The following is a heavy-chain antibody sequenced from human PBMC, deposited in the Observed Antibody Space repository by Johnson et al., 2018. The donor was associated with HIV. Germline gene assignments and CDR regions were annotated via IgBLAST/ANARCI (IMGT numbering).Heavy chain of an antibody. CDR2: ISNDGSNN. CDR1: RFTFKTYT. CDR3: ARGLFSSIAASWGAFDI. Sequence: QVQLVESGGGVVQPGRSLRLSCAASRFTFKTYTMHWVRQAPGKGLEWVALISNDGSNNYYADSVKGRFTISRDNSKNLLYLQMHSLRAEDTAVYYCARGLFSSIAASWGAFDIWGQGTMVTVSS. D-gene: IGHD6-6*01. V-gene: IGHV3-30*14. J-gene: IGHJ3*02.